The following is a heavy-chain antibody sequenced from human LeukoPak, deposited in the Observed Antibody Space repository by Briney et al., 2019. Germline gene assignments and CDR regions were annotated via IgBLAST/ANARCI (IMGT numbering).Heavy chain of an antibody. V-gene: IGHV4-38-2*02. Sequence: SETLSLTCTVSGYSISSGYYWGWIRQPPGKGLEWIGSIYHSGSTIYNPSLKSRVTISIDRSKNQFSLKLSSVTAADTAVYYCAGDYGSGSYRFDYWGQGTLVTVSS. J-gene: IGHJ4*02. D-gene: IGHD3-10*01. CDR2: IYHSGST. CDR3: AGDYGSGSYRFDY. CDR1: GYSISSGYY.